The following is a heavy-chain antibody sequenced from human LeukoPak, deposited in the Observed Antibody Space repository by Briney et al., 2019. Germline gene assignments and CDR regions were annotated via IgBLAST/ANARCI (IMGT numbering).Heavy chain of an antibody. CDR1: GFTFSSYS. Sequence: GGSLRLSCAASGFTFSSYSMNWVRQAPGKGLEWVSSISSSSSYIYYADSVKGRFTISRHNAKNSLYLQMNSLRAEDTAVYYCAREVYEVAGTFDYWGQGTLVTVSS. CDR2: ISSSSSYI. J-gene: IGHJ4*02. CDR3: AREVYEVAGTFDY. V-gene: IGHV3-21*04. D-gene: IGHD6-19*01.